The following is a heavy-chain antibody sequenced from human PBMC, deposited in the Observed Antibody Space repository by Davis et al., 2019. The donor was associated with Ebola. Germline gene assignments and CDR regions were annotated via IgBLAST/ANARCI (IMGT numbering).Heavy chain of an antibody. D-gene: IGHD2-2*01. J-gene: IGHJ1*01. V-gene: IGHV5-51*01. Sequence: GESLKISCKGSGYSFTSYWIGWVRQMPGKGLEWMGIIYPGDSDTRYSPSFQGQVTISADKSISTAYLQWSSLKASDTAMYYCARQYCSSTSCGWVTTGAEYFQHWGQGTLVTVSS. CDR3: ARQYCSSTSCGWVTTGAEYFQH. CDR2: IYPGDSDT. CDR1: GYSFTSYW.